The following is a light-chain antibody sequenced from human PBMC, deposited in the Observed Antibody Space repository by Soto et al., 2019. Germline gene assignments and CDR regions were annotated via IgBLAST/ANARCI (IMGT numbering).Light chain of an antibody. CDR3: QQRTSWPLS. CDR1: QSVSSY. Sequence: EIVLTQSPATLSLSPGERATLSCRASQSVSSYLAWYQQKPGQAPRLLIYDASNRATGIPARFSGSGSGTDFTLNISCLEPEDFAVYYCQQRTSWPLSYGGGTKV. J-gene: IGKJ4*01. V-gene: IGKV3-11*01. CDR2: DAS.